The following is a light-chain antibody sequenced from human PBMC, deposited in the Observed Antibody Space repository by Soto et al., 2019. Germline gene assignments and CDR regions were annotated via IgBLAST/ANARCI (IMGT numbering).Light chain of an antibody. CDR2: GAS. Sequence: EIVMTQSPATLSVSPGERATLSCRASQSIRSNLAWYQQKPGQGPRLLMYGASTRATGIPARFSGSGSGTEFTLTISSLQSEDFTLYYCQQYYDFPYTFGQGTKLDIK. CDR1: QSIRSN. V-gene: IGKV3D-15*01. J-gene: IGKJ2*01. CDR3: QQYYDFPYT.